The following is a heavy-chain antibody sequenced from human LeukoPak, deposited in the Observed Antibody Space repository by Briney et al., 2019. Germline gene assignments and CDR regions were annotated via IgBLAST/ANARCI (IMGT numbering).Heavy chain of an antibody. V-gene: IGHV4-4*07. CDR1: GGSISSYY. CDR2: IYTSGST. J-gene: IGHJ4*02. D-gene: IGHD5-24*01. CDR3: ARTSRDGYNRAYYFDY. Sequence: SSETLSLTCTVSGGSISSYYWSWIRQPAGKGLEWIGRIYTSGSTNYNPSLESRVTMSVDTSKNQSSLKLSSVTAADTAVYYCARTSRDGYNRAYYFDYWGQGTLVTVSS.